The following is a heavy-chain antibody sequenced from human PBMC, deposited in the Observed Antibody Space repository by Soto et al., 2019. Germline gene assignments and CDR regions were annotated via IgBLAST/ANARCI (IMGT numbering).Heavy chain of an antibody. V-gene: IGHV3-30*03. CDR3: TAKSYTLNVDH. D-gene: IGHD3-16*01. J-gene: IGHJ4*02. CDR1: GFTFSSYG. CDR2: ISYDGSNK. Sequence: GGSLRLSCAASGFTFSSYGMHWVRQAPGKGLEWVAVISYDGSNKYYADSVKGRFTISRDNSKNTLYLQMNSLRAEDTAVYYCTAKSYTLNVDHWGRGTLVTVSS.